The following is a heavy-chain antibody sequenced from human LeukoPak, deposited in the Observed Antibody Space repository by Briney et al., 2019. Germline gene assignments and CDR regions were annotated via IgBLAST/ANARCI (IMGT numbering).Heavy chain of an antibody. CDR1: GYTFTIYG. J-gene: IGHJ3*02. V-gene: IGHV1-69*13. D-gene: IGHD4-17*01. CDR3: ARVPHDYGDYGHFDI. CDR2: IIPIFGTA. Sequence: SVKVSCKTSGYTFTIYGISWVRQAPGQGLEWMGGIIPIFGTANYAQKFQGRVTITADESTSTAYMELSSLRSEDTAVYYCARVPHDYGDYGHFDIWGQGTMVTVSS.